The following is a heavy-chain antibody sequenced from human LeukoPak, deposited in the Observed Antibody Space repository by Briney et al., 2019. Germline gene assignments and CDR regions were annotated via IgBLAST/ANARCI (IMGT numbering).Heavy chain of an antibody. D-gene: IGHD4-17*01. V-gene: IGHV4-4*07. J-gene: IGHJ6*02. CDR1: GGSISSYY. Sequence: PSETLSLTCTVSGGSISSYYWSWIRQPAGKGLEWIGRIYTSGSTNYNPSLKSRVTMSVDTSKNQFSLKLRSVTAADTAVYYCAKASVTTSKGYYYYGMDVWGQGTTVTVSS. CDR3: AKASVTTSKGYYYYGMDV. CDR2: IYTSGST.